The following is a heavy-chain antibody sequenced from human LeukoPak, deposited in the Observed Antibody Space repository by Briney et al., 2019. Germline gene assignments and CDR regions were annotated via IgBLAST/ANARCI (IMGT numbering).Heavy chain of an antibody. D-gene: IGHD3-22*01. CDR1: GFTFDDYA. Sequence: GRSLRLSCAASGFTFDDYAMHWVRQAPGKGLEGVSVIYSGGSTYYADSVKGRFTISRDNSKNTLYLQMNSLRAEDTAVYYCASHYYYDSSGYYYDFDYWGRGTLVTVSS. J-gene: IGHJ4*02. CDR3: ASHYYYDSSGYYYDFDY. V-gene: IGHV3-66*04. CDR2: IYSGGST.